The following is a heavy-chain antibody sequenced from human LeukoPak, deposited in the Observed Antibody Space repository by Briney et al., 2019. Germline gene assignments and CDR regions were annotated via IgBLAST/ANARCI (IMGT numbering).Heavy chain of an antibody. D-gene: IGHD3-10*01. J-gene: IGHJ4*02. CDR2: TRDDGSDN. CDR3: AKDVMVRGVTRYFGY. CDR1: GFAFSTYW. Sequence: PGGSLRLSCAASGFAFSTYWVSWVRQAPGKGLEWVAFTRDDGSDNYYADSVKGRFTISRDNSKNTLYLQMNSLRAEDTAVYYCAKDVMVRGVTRYFGYWGQGTLVTVSS. V-gene: IGHV3-30*02.